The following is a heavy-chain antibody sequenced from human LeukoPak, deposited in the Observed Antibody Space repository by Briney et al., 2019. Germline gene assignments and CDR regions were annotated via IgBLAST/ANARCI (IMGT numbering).Heavy chain of an antibody. J-gene: IGHJ4*02. V-gene: IGHV3-74*01. D-gene: IGHD2-2*01. CDR1: GFTFSSYW. Sequence: GGSLRLSCAASGFTFSSYWMHWVRQAPGKGLVWVSRINSDGSSTSYADSVKGRFTISRDNAKNTLYLQMNSLRAEDTAVYYCARPRGCGSARCNNFDYWGQGTLVTVSS. CDR3: ARPRGCGSARCNNFDY. CDR2: INSDGSST.